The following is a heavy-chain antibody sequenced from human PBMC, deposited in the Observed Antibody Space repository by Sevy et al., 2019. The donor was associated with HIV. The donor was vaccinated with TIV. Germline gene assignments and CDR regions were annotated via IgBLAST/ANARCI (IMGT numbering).Heavy chain of an antibody. D-gene: IGHD3-22*01. CDR2: FDPEDGRT. V-gene: IGHV1-24*01. CDR3: ATTKDYYDSSGYPFDY. J-gene: IGHJ4*02. Sequence: ASVKVSCKLSGCTLTDFSMHWVRQAPGKGLEWVATFDPEDGRTIYAQKFQGRVTMTEDTSTDTAYMELNSLRSDDTAVYYCATTKDYYDSSGYPFDYWGQGTQVTVSS. CDR1: GCTLTDFS.